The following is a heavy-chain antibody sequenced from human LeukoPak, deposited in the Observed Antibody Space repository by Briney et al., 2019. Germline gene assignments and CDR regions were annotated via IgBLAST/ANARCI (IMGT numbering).Heavy chain of an antibody. CDR1: GGSISSSSYY. Sequence: SETLSLTCTVSGGSISSSSYYWGWIRQPPGKGLEWIGSIYYSGSTYYNPSLKSRVTISVDTSKNQFSLKLSSVTAADTAVYYCARHDYPSKLLWFGESYLDAFDIWGQGTMVTVSS. D-gene: IGHD3-10*01. V-gene: IGHV4-39*01. CDR2: IYYSGST. J-gene: IGHJ3*02. CDR3: ARHDYPSKLLWFGESYLDAFDI.